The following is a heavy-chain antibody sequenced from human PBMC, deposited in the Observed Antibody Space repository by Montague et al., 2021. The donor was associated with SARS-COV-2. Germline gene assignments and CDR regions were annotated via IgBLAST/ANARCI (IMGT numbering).Heavy chain of an antibody. CDR3: ARLRYYGGNSGFQGLVDD. V-gene: IGHV4-39*01. CDR2: IYYSGST. Sequence: SETLSLTCNVSGVSISSSSFHWGWIRQPPGKGLEWIGTIYYSGSTYYXPSLKSRVTISVDTSKNQFSLKLSSVTAADTAVYYCARLRYYGGNSGFQGLVDDWGQGALVTVSS. D-gene: IGHD4-23*01. CDR1: GVSISSSSFH. J-gene: IGHJ4*02.